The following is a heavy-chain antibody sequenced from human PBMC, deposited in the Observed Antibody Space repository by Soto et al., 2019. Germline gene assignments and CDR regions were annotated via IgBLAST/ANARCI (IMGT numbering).Heavy chain of an antibody. CDR1: GFTFSSYG. J-gene: IGHJ6*02. CDR3: AKEGTHFGTYYYGMDV. Sequence: QVQLVESGGGVVQPGRSLRLSCAASGFTFSSYGMHWVRRAPGKGLEWVAVISYDGSNKYYADSVKGRFTISRDNSKNTLYLQMNSLRAEDTAVYYCAKEGTHFGTYYYGMDVWGQGTTVTVSS. D-gene: IGHD6-13*01. V-gene: IGHV3-30*18. CDR2: ISYDGSNK.